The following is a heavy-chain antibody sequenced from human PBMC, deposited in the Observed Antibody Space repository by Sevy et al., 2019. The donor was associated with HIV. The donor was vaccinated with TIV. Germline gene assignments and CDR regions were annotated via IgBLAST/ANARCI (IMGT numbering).Heavy chain of an antibody. CDR1: GFTFGDYH. D-gene: IGHD3-3*01. CDR2: IRSKASGGTT. J-gene: IGHJ6*02. V-gene: IGHV3-49*03. CDR3: TLGGYYSQYYYYTMDV. Sequence: LRLSCTASGFTFGDYHMSWFRQAPGKGLEWVAFIRSKASGGTTEYAASVKGRFTISRDDSRNIAYLQMNSLKTDDTAVFYCTLGGYYSQYYYYTMDVWGQGTTVTVSS.